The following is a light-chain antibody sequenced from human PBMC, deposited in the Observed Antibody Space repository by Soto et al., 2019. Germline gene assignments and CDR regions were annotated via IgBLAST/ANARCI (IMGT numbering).Light chain of an antibody. CDR3: QQYGASPRT. V-gene: IGKV3-20*01. J-gene: IGKJ1*01. CDR2: DAS. Sequence: EIVLTQSPGTLSLSPGERATLSCRSSQSVSSSSLAWYQQKRGQAPRLLIHDASSRATGIPDRFSGSGSGTDFTLTISRLEPEDFAVYYCQQYGASPRTFGQGTKVDIK. CDR1: QSVSSSS.